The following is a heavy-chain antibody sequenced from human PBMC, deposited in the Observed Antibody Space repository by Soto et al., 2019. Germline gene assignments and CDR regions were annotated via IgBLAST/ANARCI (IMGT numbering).Heavy chain of an antibody. V-gene: IGHV4-4*02. Sequence: SETLSLTCAVSGGSISSSNWWSWVRQPPGKGLEWIGEIYHSGSTNYNPSLKSRVTISVDKSKNQFSLKLSSVTAADTAVYYCARDGVYSNYSNYYYYYMDVWGKGTTVTVSS. CDR3: ARDGVYSNYSNYYYYYMDV. CDR1: GGSISSSNW. D-gene: IGHD4-4*01. J-gene: IGHJ6*03. CDR2: IYHSGST.